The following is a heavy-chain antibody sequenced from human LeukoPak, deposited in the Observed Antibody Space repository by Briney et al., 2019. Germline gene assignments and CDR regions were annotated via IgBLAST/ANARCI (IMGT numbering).Heavy chain of an antibody. V-gene: IGHV4-39*07. CDR3: ARLYYYYYYMDV. CDR2: IYYRGST. CDR1: GGSISSSSYY. J-gene: IGHJ6*03. Sequence: PSETLSLTCTVSGGSISSSSYYWGWIRQPPGKGLEWIGNIYYRGSTYYNPSLKSRVTISVDTSKNQFSLKLNSVTAADTAVYYCARLYYYYYYMDVWGKGTTVTVSS.